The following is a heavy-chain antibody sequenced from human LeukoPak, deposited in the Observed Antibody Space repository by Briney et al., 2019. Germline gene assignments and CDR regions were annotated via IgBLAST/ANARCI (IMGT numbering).Heavy chain of an antibody. CDR3: AREKDCGDREVDY. D-gene: IGHD5-12*01. CDR2: IIPIFGTA. CDR1: GGTFRSYA. J-gene: IGHJ4*02. Sequence: SVKVSCKASGGTFRSYAISWVRQAPGQGLEWMGGIIPIFGTANYAQKFQGRVTITTDESTSTAYMELSSLRSEDTAVYYCAREKDCGDREVDYWGQGTLVTVSS. V-gene: IGHV1-69*05.